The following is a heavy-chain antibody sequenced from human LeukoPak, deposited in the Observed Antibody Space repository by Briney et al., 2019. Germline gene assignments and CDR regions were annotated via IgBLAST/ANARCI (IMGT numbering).Heavy chain of an antibody. CDR3: ARDRGSGSSYFDY. CDR2: IWFDGSNK. V-gene: IGHV3-33*01. CDR1: GFTFSSYG. D-gene: IGHD1-26*01. J-gene: IGHJ4*02. Sequence: GGSLRLSCAASGFTFSSYGMHWVRQAPGKGLEWVAVIWFDGSNKYYADSVKGRFTISRDNSKNTLYLQMNSLRAEDTAVYYCARDRGSGSSYFDYWGQGTLVTVSS.